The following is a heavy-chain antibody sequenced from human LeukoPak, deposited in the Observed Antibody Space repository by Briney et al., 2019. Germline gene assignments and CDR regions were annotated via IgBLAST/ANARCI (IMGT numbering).Heavy chain of an antibody. CDR3: AREVGVRYFDLADAFDI. V-gene: IGHV4-59*01. J-gene: IGHJ3*02. CDR2: IYYSGST. D-gene: IGHD3-9*01. Sequence: SETLSLTCTVSGGSISSYYWSWIRQPPGKGLEWIGYIYYSGSTNYNPSLKSRVTISVDTSKNQFSLKLSSVTAADTAVYYCAREVGVRYFDLADAFDIWGQGTMVTVSS. CDR1: GGSISSYY.